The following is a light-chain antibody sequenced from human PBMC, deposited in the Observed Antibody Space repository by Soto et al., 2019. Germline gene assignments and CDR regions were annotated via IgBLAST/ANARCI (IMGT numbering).Light chain of an antibody. CDR3: EAWDDSLYGAV. J-gene: IGLJ2*01. V-gene: IGLV1-44*01. CDR1: SSNIGTNT. Sequence: QSVLTQPPAASGTPGQRVTISCSGSSSNIGTNTVNWYQQLPGTAPNLLIYSNDLRPSGVPDRFSGSKSGTSASLAISGLQSEDEADYYCEAWDDSLYGAVFGGGTKATVL. CDR2: SND.